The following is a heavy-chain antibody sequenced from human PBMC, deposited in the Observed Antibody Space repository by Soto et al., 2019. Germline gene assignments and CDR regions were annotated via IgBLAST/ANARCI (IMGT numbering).Heavy chain of an antibody. V-gene: IGHV4-39*01. CDR1: GDSGGFISSSSYH. Sequence: SETLSLTCTVSGDSGGFISSSSYHWGWIRQPPGKGLEWIGNIYYSGSTYYNPSLKSRVTISGDTSKNQFSLRLTSVTAADTAXXYCXXXPPYGPLDYWGQGTLVTVSX. D-gene: IGHD4-17*01. CDR3: XXXPPYGPLDY. J-gene: IGHJ4*02. CDR2: IYYSGST.